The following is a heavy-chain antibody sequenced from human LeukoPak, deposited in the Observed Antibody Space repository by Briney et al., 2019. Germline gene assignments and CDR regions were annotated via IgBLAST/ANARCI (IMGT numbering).Heavy chain of an antibody. J-gene: IGHJ3*02. Sequence: QPGGSLRLSCAASGFTCSSYAMSWVRQAPGRGLEWVSSISGNGGRTDYSDSVTGRFTISRDNSKNTLYLQMNSLRADDTAVYYCAKSPRSVGYIVVEIWGQGTMVTVSS. CDR1: GFTCSSYA. V-gene: IGHV3-23*01. CDR3: AKSPRSVGYIVVEI. CDR2: ISGNGGRT. D-gene: IGHD2-21*01.